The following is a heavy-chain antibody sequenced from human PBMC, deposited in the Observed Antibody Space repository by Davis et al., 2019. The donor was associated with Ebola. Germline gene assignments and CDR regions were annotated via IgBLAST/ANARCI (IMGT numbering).Heavy chain of an antibody. V-gene: IGHV4-34*12. D-gene: IGHD6-19*01. Sequence: SETLSLTCAVSGGSFSAYYWTWIRQPPGKGLEWIGEVFHSGNTNYNPSLKSRATISVDRSKNQFSLKLLSLSAADTAVYYCATSSDNSAWFFDYWGQGTLVTVSS. CDR2: VFHSGNT. CDR1: GGSFSAYY. CDR3: ATSSDNSAWFFDY. J-gene: IGHJ4*02.